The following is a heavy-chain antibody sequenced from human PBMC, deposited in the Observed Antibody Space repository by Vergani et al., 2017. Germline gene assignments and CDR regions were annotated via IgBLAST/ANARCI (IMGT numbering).Heavy chain of an antibody. D-gene: IGHD3-9*01. CDR1: GGPFKNSA. CDR2: INPSGGHT. V-gene: IGHV1-46*02. Sequence: QVQLVQSGAEVKKPGSSVKVSCKASGGPFKNSAFRWLRQVTGQGLEWMGKINPSGGHTNYAQKFQGRVTMTRDTSTSTGYMELSSLRSEDTAIYYCARGDYGILTGYRYWGQGTLVTVSA. CDR3: ARGDYGILTGYRY. J-gene: IGHJ4*02.